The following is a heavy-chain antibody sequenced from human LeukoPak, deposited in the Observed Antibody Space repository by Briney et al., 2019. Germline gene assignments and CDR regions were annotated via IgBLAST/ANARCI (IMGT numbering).Heavy chain of an antibody. D-gene: IGHD3-3*01. J-gene: IGHJ5*02. Sequence: ASVKVSCNASGYTFTSYDINWVRQATGQGLEWMGWMNPNSGNTGYAQKLQGRVTMTTDTSTSTAYMELRSLRSDDTAVYYCARGLEWLTRRHTWFDPWGQGTLVTVSS. V-gene: IGHV1-8*01. CDR3: ARGLEWLTRRHTWFDP. CDR1: GYTFTSYD. CDR2: MNPNSGNT.